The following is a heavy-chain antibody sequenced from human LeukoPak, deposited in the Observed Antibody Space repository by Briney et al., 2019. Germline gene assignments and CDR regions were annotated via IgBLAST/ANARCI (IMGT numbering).Heavy chain of an antibody. CDR3: ARREDIVVVPAAIPRGGYFDWLGAFDI. V-gene: IGHV1-69*01. CDR2: IIPIFGTA. Sequence: ASVKVSCKASGGTFSIYAISWVRQAPGQGLEWMGGIIPIFGTANYAQKFQGRVTITADESTSTAYMELSSMRSEDTAVYYCARREDIVVVPAAIPRGGYFDWLGAFDIWGQGTMVTVSS. D-gene: IGHD2-2*02. J-gene: IGHJ3*02. CDR1: GGTFSIYA.